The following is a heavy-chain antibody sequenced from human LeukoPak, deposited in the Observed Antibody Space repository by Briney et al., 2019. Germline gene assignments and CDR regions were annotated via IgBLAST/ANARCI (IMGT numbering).Heavy chain of an antibody. CDR1: GYTCTGYY. D-gene: IGHD2-2*02. J-gene: IGHJ5*02. V-gene: IGHV1-2*02. CDR2: INPNSGGT. Sequence: GASVKVSCKASGYTCTGYYMHWVLQAPGQGLEWMGWINPNSGGTNYAQKFQGRVTMTRDTSISTAYMGLSRLRSDDTAVYYCARDIDCSSTRCYSGYNWFDPWGQGTMVTVSS. CDR3: ARDIDCSSTRCYSGYNWFDP.